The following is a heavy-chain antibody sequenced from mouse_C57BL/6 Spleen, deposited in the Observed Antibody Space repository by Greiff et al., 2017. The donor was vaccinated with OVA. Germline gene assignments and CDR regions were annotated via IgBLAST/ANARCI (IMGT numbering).Heavy chain of an antibody. Sequence: VQLQQPGAELVKPGASVKMSCKASGYTFTSYWITWVKQRPGQGLEWIGDIYPGSGSTNYNEKFKSKATLTVDTSSSTAYMQLSSLTSEDSAVYYCARHSITTVVGDDYWGQGTTLTVSS. J-gene: IGHJ2*01. CDR1: GYTFTSYW. CDR3: ARHSITTVVGDDY. V-gene: IGHV1-55*01. D-gene: IGHD1-1*01. CDR2: IYPGSGST.